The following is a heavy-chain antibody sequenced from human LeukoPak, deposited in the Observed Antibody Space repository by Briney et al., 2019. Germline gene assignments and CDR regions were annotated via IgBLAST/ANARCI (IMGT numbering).Heavy chain of an antibody. V-gene: IGHV1-2*02. CDR2: INPKTGST. CDR1: GYSFIGNY. Sequence: VASVKVSCKASGYSFIGNYIHWVRQAPAQGGEWMGWINPKTGSTNYAEKFQGRVTMTRDTSISTCYMELSRLRSDDVAVYYCARSSGGSGRWGDNWFDPWGQGTLVIVSS. D-gene: IGHD3-10*01. J-gene: IGHJ5*02. CDR3: ARSSGGSGRWGDNWFDP.